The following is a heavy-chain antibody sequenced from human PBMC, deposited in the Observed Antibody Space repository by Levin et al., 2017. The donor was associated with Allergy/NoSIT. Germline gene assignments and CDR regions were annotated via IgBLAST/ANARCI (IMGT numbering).Heavy chain of an antibody. D-gene: IGHD6-19*01. J-gene: IGHJ5*02. CDR1: GGSISSSNYY. CDR2: IFYSGIT. V-gene: IGHV4-39*01. CDR3: ARREKQWLDLGGFDP. Sequence: SETLSLTCTVSGGSISSSNYYWAWIRQPPGKGLEYIGCIFYSGITYYNPSLKSRVTISVDTSKNQFALKLSSVTAADTAVYYCARREKQWLDLGGFDPWGQGTLVIVSS.